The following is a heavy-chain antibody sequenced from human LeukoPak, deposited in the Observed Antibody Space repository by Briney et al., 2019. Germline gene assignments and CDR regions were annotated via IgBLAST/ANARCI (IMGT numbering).Heavy chain of an antibody. CDR1: GYTFTSYG. D-gene: IGHD3-22*01. CDR2: ISAYNGNT. Sequence: ASVKVSCKASGYTFTSYGISWVRQAPGQGLEWMGWISAYNGNTNYAQKLQGRVTMTTDTSTSTAYMELRGLRSDDTAVYYCARAHENFKYYYDSSGYYYGWFDPWGQGTLVTVSS. J-gene: IGHJ5*02. V-gene: IGHV1-18*01. CDR3: ARAHENFKYYYDSSGYYYGWFDP.